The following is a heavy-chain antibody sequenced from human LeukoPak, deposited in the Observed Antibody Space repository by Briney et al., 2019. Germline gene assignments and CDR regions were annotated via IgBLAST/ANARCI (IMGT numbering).Heavy chain of an antibody. CDR3: AKDVFRWAFDI. J-gene: IGHJ3*02. Sequence: GGSLRLSCAVAGFNFWNTGMSWVRQAPGKGLEWVSAIGGGGSDTKYTDSVKGRFTILRDISKNTLYLQMNSLRAEDAAVYFCAKDVFRWAFDIWGQGTMVAVSA. CDR1: GFNFWNTG. V-gene: IGHV3-23*01. D-gene: IGHD5-24*01. CDR2: IGGGGSDT.